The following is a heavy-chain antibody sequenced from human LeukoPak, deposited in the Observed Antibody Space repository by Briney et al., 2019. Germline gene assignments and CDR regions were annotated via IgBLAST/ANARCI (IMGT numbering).Heavy chain of an antibody. J-gene: IGHJ4*02. V-gene: IGHV1-2*02. D-gene: IGHD3-9*01. CDR3: ARDLPGYYDILTGYYPYYFDY. Sequence: ATVKVSCKASGYTFTGYCMHWVRQAPGQGLEWMGWINPNSGGTNYARKFQGRVTMTRDTSISTAYMELSRLRSDDTAVYYCARDLPGYYDILTGYYPYYFDYWGQGTLVTVSS. CDR1: GYTFTGYC. CDR2: INPNSGGT.